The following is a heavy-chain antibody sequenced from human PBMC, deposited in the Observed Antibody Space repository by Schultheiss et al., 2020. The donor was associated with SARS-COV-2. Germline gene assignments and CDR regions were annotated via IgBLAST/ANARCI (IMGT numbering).Heavy chain of an antibody. CDR1: GFTFSSYS. D-gene: IGHD6-19*01. J-gene: IGHJ5*02. CDR3: ARDGGSGGSGWYGWFDP. CDR2: ISSSSSTI. V-gene: IGHV3-48*04. Sequence: GESLKISCAASGFTFSSYSMNWVRQAPGKGLEWVSYISSSSSTIYYADSVKGRFTISRDNAKNSLYLQMNSLRAEDTAVYYCARDGGSGGSGWYGWFDPWGQGTLVTVSS.